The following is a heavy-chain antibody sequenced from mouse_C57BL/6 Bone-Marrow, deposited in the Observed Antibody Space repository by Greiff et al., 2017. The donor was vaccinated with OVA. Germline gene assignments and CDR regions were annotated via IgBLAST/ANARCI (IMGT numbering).Heavy chain of an antibody. D-gene: IGHD1-1*01. Sequence: QLQQSGAELVKPGASVKLSCKASGYPFTSYWLHWVKQRPGQGLEWIGMIHPNSGSTNYNEKFKSKATLTVDKSSSTAYMQLSSLTSEDAAVYDCARPGHYGSSDYFDYWGQGTTLTVSS. V-gene: IGHV1-64*01. J-gene: IGHJ2*01. CDR1: GYPFTSYW. CDR3: ARPGHYGSSDYFDY. CDR2: IHPNSGST.